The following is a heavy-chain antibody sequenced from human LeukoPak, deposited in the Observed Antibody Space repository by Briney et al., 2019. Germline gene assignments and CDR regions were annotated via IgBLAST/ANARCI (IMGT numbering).Heavy chain of an antibody. D-gene: IGHD5-18*01. Sequence: AETLSLTCAVYGGSFGSYYWSWIRQPPGKGLEWIGEIYHSGSTNYNPSLKSRVTISVDTSKNQFSLKLSSVTAADTAVYYCARGRIKLQLRGYYYGMDVWGQGTTVTVSS. CDR3: ARGRIKLQLRGYYYGMDV. CDR2: IYHSGST. V-gene: IGHV4-34*01. J-gene: IGHJ6*02. CDR1: GGSFGSYY.